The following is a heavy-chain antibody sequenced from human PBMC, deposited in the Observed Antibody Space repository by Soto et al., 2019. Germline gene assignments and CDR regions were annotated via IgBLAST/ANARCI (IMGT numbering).Heavy chain of an antibody. CDR1: GFTFSSYG. CDR2: ISYDGSNK. V-gene: IGHV3-30*18. CDR3: AKGEVQAGARYCSGGSCWSFDY. D-gene: IGHD2-15*01. J-gene: IGHJ4*02. Sequence: HPGGSLRLSCAASGFTFSSYGMHWVRQAPGKGLEWVAVISYDGSNKYYADSVKGRFTISRDNSKNTLYLQMNSLRAEDTAVYYCAKGEVQAGARYCSGGSCWSFDYWGQGTLVTVSS.